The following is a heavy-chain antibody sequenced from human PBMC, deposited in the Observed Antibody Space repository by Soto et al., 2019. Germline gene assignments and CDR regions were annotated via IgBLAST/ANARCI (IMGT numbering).Heavy chain of an antibody. CDR3: ARRQQHLLHNWFDP. Sequence: SETLSVTCTVSGGSISSYYWSWIRQPPGKGLEWIGYIYYSGSTNYNPSLKSRVTISVDTSKNQFSLKLSSVTAADTAVYYCARRQQHLLHNWFDPCGQG. V-gene: IGHV4-59*08. D-gene: IGHD6-13*01. CDR2: IYYSGST. J-gene: IGHJ5*02. CDR1: GGSISSYY.